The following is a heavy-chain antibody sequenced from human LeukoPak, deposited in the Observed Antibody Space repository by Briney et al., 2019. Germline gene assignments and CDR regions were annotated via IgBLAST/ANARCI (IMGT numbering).Heavy chain of an antibody. CDR3: AKDFTMVRGTIITLSGIDY. CDR2: ISYDGSNK. D-gene: IGHD3-10*01. V-gene: IGHV3-30*18. Sequence: PGRSLRLSCAASGFTFSTYGMHWVRQAPGKGLEWVAVISYDGSNKYYGDSVKGRFTISRDNTKKMLYLQTDSLRAEDTAVYYCAKDFTMVRGTIITLSGIDYWGQGTLVTVSS. J-gene: IGHJ4*02. CDR1: GFTFSTYG.